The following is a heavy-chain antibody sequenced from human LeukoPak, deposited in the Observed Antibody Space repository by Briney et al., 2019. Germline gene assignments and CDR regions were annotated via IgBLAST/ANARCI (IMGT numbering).Heavy chain of an antibody. J-gene: IGHJ4*02. V-gene: IGHV4-59*01. CDR3: AGFSGGENDY. Sequence: SETLSLTCTVSGGSISSYYWSWIRQPPGKGLEWIGYIYYSGSTNYNPSLKSRVTISIDTSKNQFSLKLSSVTAADTAVYYCAGFSGGENDYWGRGPRVTVSS. CDR1: GGSISSYY. D-gene: IGHD3-16*01. CDR2: IYYSGST.